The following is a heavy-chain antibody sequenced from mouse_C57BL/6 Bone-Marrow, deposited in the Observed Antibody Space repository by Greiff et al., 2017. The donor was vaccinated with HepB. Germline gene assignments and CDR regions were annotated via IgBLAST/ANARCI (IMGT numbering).Heavy chain of an antibody. J-gene: IGHJ2*01. V-gene: IGHV8-8*01. D-gene: IGHD1-1*01. Sequence: QVTLKVCGPGILQPSQTLSLTCSFSGFSLSTFGMGVGWIRQPSGKGLEWLAHIWWDDDKYYNPALKSRLTISKDTSKNQVFLKIANVDTADTATYYCARIVLLITTVVGYYFDYWGQGTTLTVSS. CDR3: ARIVLLITTVVGYYFDY. CDR2: IWWDDDK. CDR1: GFSLSTFGMG.